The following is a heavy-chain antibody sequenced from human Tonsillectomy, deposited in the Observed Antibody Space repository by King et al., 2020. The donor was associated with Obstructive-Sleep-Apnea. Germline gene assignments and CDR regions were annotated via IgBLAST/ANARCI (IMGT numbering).Heavy chain of an antibody. D-gene: IGHD3-22*01. Sequence: QLQESGPGLVKPSETLSLTCTVSCGSISGFSLYWCCLRQPPGKVLEWIGRMDDSGSTYHNPSLTSRVTLSLETSKKQLSLKMTSVTGADTAVYYCAGGMGVISTGYAGRFDSWGQGTLVTVSS. CDR3: AGGMGVISTGYAGRFDS. CDR1: CGSISGFSLY. J-gene: IGHJ4*02. CDR2: MDDSGST. V-gene: IGHV4-39*07.